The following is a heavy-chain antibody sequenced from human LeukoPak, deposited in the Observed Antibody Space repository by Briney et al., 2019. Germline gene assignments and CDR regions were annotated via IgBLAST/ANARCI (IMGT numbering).Heavy chain of an antibody. V-gene: IGHV1-69*13. CDR1: GGTFSSYA. D-gene: IGHD3-10*01. Sequence: GASVKVSCKASGGTFSSYAISWVRQAPGQGLKWMGGIIPIFGTANYAQKFQGRVTITADESTSTAYMELSSLRSEDTAVYYCARDTDGSGTLFDPWGQGTLVTVSS. J-gene: IGHJ5*02. CDR3: ARDTDGSGTLFDP. CDR2: IIPIFGTA.